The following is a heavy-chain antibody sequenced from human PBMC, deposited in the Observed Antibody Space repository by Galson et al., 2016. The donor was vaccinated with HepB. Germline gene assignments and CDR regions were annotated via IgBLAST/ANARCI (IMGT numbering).Heavy chain of an antibody. CDR3: ARENGWLRAPGAGGSSGYDYGMDV. D-gene: IGHD5-12*01. CDR1: GGTFSNYG. CDR2: LIPMFGTP. V-gene: IGHV1-69*13. Sequence: SVKVSCKASGGTFSNYGISWVRQAPGQGLEWMGGLIPMFGTPNYAQKFQGRMTVTADDITTKVYMELSGQRYEERAVYYCARENGWLRAPGAGGSSGYDYGMDVWGQGTTVTVSS. J-gene: IGHJ6*02.